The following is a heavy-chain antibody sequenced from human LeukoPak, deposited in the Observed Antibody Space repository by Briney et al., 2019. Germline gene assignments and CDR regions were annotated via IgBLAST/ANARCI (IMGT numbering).Heavy chain of an antibody. J-gene: IGHJ4*02. CDR2: INHSGST. Sequence: KPSETLSLTCAVYGGSFSGYYWSWLRQPPGKGLEWIGEINHSGSTNYNPSLKSRVTISVDTSKNQFSLKLSSVTAADTAVYYCARGLDIVVVPAAMALTSPFDYWGQGTLVTVSS. V-gene: IGHV4-34*01. CDR1: GGSFSGYY. CDR3: ARGLDIVVVPAAMALTSPFDY. D-gene: IGHD2-2*01.